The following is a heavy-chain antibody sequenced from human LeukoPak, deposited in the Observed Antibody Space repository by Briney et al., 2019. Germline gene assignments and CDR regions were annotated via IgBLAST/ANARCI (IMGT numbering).Heavy chain of an antibody. CDR2: ISSSSSYI. J-gene: IGHJ4*02. CDR1: GFTFSSYS. V-gene: IGHV3-21*01. CDR3: ERDLRGYYYLFSLDY. D-gene: IGHD3-3*01. Sequence: GGSLRLSCAASGFTFSSYSMNWVRQAPGKGLEWVSSISSSSSYIYYADSVKGRFTISRDNAKNSLYLQMNSLRAEDTAVYYCERDLRGYYYLFSLDYWGQGTLVTVSS.